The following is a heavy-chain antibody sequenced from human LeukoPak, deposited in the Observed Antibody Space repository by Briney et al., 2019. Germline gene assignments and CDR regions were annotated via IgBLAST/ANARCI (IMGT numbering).Heavy chain of an antibody. J-gene: IGHJ3*02. Sequence: GASVKVSCKASGGTFSSYAISWVRQAPGQGLEWMGGIIPIFGTANYAQKFQGRVTITADESTSTAYMELSSLRSEDTAVYYCAREVPGHDAFDTWGQGTMVTVSS. CDR1: GGTFSSYA. CDR2: IIPIFGTA. CDR3: AREVPGHDAFDT. V-gene: IGHV1-69*13.